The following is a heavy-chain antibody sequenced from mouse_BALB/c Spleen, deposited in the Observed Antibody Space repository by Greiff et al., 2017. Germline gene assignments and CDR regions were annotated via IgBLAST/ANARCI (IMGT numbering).Heavy chain of an antibody. Sequence: EVKLLESGPELVKPGASVKMSCKASGYTFTSYVMHWVKQKPGQGLEWIGYINPYNDGTKYNEKFKGKATLTSDKSSSTAYMELSSLTSEDSAVYYCARGNPLYAMDYWGQGTSVTVSS. CDR3: ARGNPLYAMDY. CDR1: GYTFTSYV. CDR2: INPYNDGT. V-gene: IGHV1-14*01. D-gene: IGHD2-1*01. J-gene: IGHJ4*01.